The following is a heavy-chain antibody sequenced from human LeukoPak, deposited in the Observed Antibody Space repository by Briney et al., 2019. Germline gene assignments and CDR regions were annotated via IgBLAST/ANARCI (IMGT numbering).Heavy chain of an antibody. D-gene: IGHD2/OR15-2a*01. CDR2: IIGGDGTT. CDR3: ARGSTSMAIYGMDV. V-gene: IGHV3-23*01. CDR1: GFTFINYA. J-gene: IGHJ6*02. Sequence: GGSLRLSCAASGFTFINYAMSWVRQAPGKGLEWVSAIIGGDGTTYYAGSVKGRFTISRDNAKNSLYLQMNSLRAEDTAVYYCARGSTSMAIYGMDVWGQGTTVTVSS.